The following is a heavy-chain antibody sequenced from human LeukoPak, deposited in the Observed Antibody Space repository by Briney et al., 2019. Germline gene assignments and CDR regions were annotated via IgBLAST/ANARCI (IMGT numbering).Heavy chain of an antibody. J-gene: IGHJ4*02. CDR1: GFTLSSHA. CDR2: ISGSGGST. CDR3: ARGSIAAPLDY. Sequence: GGSLRLSCVASGFTLSSHAMSWVRQAPGNGLEWVSGISGSGGSTFYADSVKGRFTISRDNAKNSLYLQMNSLRAEDTAVYYCARGSIAAPLDYWGQGTLVTVSS. D-gene: IGHD6-6*01. V-gene: IGHV3-23*01.